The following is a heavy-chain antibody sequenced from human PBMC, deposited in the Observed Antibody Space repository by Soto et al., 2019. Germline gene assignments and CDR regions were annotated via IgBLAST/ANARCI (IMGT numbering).Heavy chain of an antibody. J-gene: IGHJ6*02. Sequence: GGSLRLSCAASGFTFSSYAMHWVRQAPGKGLEWVAVISYDGSNKYYADSVKGRFTISRDNSKNTLYLQMNSLRAEDTAVYYCARDQGLRTYYYYGMAVWGQGTTVTVS. D-gene: IGHD1-1*01. CDR3: ARDQGLRTYYYYGMAV. V-gene: IGHV3-30-3*01. CDR2: ISYDGSNK. CDR1: GFTFSSYA.